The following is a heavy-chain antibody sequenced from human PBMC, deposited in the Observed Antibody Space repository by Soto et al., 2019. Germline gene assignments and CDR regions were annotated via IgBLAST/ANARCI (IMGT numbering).Heavy chain of an antibody. V-gene: IGHV4-39*01. J-gene: IGHJ6*02. Sequence: SETLSLTCTVSGGSISSSSYYWGWIRQPPGKGLEWIGSIYYSGSTYYNPSLKSRVTISVDTSKNQFSLKLSSVTAADTAVYYCARHVGYSYGSYYYYYDMDVWGQGTTVTVSS. CDR3: ARHVGYSYGSYYYYYDMDV. CDR2: IYYSGST. CDR1: GGSISSSSYY. D-gene: IGHD5-18*01.